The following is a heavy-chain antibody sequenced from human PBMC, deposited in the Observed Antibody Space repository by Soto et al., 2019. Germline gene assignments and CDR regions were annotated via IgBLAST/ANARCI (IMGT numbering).Heavy chain of an antibody. CDR3: ARRLYYDSSGFEGGGMDV. D-gene: IGHD3-22*01. CDR1: GGSFSGYY. CDR2: VNHGGTS. J-gene: IGHJ6*02. V-gene: IGHV4-34*01. Sequence: PSETLSLTCAVHGGSFSGYYWDWIRQPPGKGLEWIGEVNHGGTSNYNPSLKSRAIISVDTSKNQFSLKLSSVTAADTAVYFCARRLYYDSSGFEGGGMDVRGQGTKVTVSS.